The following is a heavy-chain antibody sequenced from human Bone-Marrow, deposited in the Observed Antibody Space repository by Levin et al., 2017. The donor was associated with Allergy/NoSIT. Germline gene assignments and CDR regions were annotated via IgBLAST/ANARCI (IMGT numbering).Heavy chain of an antibody. J-gene: IGHJ3*01. V-gene: IGHV3-9*01. CDR1: GFTFDVYS. D-gene: IGHD3-22*01. CDR2: ISWNSDYI. Sequence: QPGGSLRLSCAASGFTFDVYSMHWVRQAPGKGLEWVSSISWNSDYIGYADSVKGRLTISRDNAKNVLSLQMNSLRPEDTALYYCAKGGHSSGYWSHALDVWGQGTMVTVSS. CDR3: AKGGHSSGYWSHALDV.